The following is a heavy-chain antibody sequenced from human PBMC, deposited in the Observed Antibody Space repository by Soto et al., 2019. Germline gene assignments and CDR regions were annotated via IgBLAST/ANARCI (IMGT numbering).Heavy chain of an antibody. D-gene: IGHD6-19*01. CDR1: GGSISSYY. J-gene: IGHJ4*02. CDR3: ARSRYTRGGWTPPFKY. CDR2: IYYSGST. V-gene: IGHV4-59*01. Sequence: QVQLQESGPGLVKPSESLSLTCAVSGGSISSYYWSWIRQPPGKGLEWIGYIYYSGSTNYNPSLKSRVTKAVYTSKNQYALKLTSVTAADMDVYYCARSRYTRGGWTPPFKYWGQRPMVAVSA.